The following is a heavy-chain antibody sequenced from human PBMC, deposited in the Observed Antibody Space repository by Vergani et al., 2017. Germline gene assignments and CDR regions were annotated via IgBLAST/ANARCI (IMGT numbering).Heavy chain of an antibody. D-gene: IGHD3-10*01. Sequence: QVQLQESGPGLVKPPGTLSLTCAVSGGSISSSNWWGWVRQPPGKGLGWIGEIYHSGSTNYNPSRKSRVTISVDKSKNQFSLRLSSVTAADTAVYYCARVGEGSWLGWFDPWGQGTLVTVSS. CDR3: ARVGEGSWLGWFDP. CDR1: GGSISSSNW. V-gene: IGHV4-4*03. J-gene: IGHJ5*02. CDR2: IYHSGST.